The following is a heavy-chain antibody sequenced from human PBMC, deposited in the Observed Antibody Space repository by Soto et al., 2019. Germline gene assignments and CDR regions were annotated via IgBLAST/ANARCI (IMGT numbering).Heavy chain of an antibody. CDR2: ISGSGGSA. V-gene: IGHV3-23*01. Sequence: EVQLLESGGGLVQPGGSLRLSCAASGFSFISYAMSWVRQAPGKGLEWVSAISGSGGSAYYADSVKGRFTFSRDNSKDTLYLQMISMRDEDTAVYYCAKQGAAQGSVDVWGKGTTVTVSS. CDR1: GFSFISYA. J-gene: IGHJ6*04. CDR3: AKQGAAQGSVDV. D-gene: IGHD6-6*01.